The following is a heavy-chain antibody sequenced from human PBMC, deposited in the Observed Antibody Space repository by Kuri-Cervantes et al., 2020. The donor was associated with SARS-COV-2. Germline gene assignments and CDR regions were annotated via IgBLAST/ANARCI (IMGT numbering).Heavy chain of an antibody. D-gene: IGHD3-3*01. CDR2: TYYRSKWDN. J-gene: IGHJ6*02. Sequence: SQTLALPCAISGDSVYSNSAAWNWIRQSPSRGLEWMGRTYYRSKWDNDYAVSGKSRITTNPDASKNQFSLQLNSVTPEDTAVYYCAREPRKTIFVVVIYYYGMDVRGQGTTVTVSS. CDR1: GDSVYSNSAA. CDR3: AREPRKTIFVVVIYYYGMDV. V-gene: IGHV6-1*01.